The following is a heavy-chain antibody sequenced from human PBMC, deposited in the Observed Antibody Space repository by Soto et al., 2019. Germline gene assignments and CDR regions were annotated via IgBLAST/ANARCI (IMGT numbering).Heavy chain of an antibody. CDR1: DGSIGRYY. D-gene: IGHD3-22*01. CDR2: IYYGRST. Sequence: SETLSLTCTVSDGSIGRYYWSWIRQPPGKGLEWIVYIYYGRSTNYNPSLKSRVTISVDTSKNQFSLRLSSVTAADTAVYYCARDPHYYGSSAHHFDYWGQGILVTVSS. CDR3: ARDPHYYGSSAHHFDY. J-gene: IGHJ4*02. V-gene: IGHV4-59*12.